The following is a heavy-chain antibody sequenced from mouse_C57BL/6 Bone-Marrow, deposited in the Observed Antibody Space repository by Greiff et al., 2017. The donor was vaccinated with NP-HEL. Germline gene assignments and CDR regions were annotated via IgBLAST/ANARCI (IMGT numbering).Heavy chain of an antibody. V-gene: IGHV3-6*01. CDR1: GYSITSGYY. J-gene: IGHJ2*01. D-gene: IGHD1-1*01. Sequence: ESGPGLVKPSQSLSLSCSVTGYSITSGYYWNWIRQFPGNNLEWMGYISYDGSNNYNPSLKNRISITRDTSKNQFFLKLNSVTTEDTATYYCARVNYYGSSFDYWGQGTTLTVSS. CDR3: ARVNYYGSSFDY. CDR2: ISYDGSN.